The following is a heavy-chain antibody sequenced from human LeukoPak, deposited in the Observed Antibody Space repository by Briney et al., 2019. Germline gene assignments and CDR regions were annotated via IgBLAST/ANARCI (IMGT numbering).Heavy chain of an antibody. CDR1: GFTFGSYW. Sequence: GESLKISCKGSGFTFGSYWIGWVRQMPGKGLEWMGIIYPDHSDTRYSPSFQGQVTISADNSITTAYLQWSSLKASDTAIYYCARSAAARRGLSFDYWGQGTLVTISS. J-gene: IGHJ4*02. D-gene: IGHD6-6*01. V-gene: IGHV5-51*01. CDR3: ARSAAARRGLSFDY. CDR2: IYPDHSDT.